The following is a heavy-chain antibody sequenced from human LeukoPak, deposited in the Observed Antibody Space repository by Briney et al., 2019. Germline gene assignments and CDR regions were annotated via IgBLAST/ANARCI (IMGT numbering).Heavy chain of an antibody. Sequence: SVKVSCKASGGAFSSYAISWVRQAPGQGLEWMGGIIPIFGTANYAQKFQGRVTITADESTSTAYMELSSLRSEDTAVYYCARGYSSSSITNGYFDYWGQGTLVTVSS. CDR1: GGAFSSYA. CDR2: IIPIFGTA. V-gene: IGHV1-69*13. CDR3: ARGYSSSSITNGYFDY. J-gene: IGHJ4*02. D-gene: IGHD6-6*01.